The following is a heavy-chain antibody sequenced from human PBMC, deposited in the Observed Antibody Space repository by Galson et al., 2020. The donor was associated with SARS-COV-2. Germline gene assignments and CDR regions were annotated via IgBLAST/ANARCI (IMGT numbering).Heavy chain of an antibody. D-gene: IGHD3-3*01. CDR1: GFSFNNFG. V-gene: IGHV3-30*18. CDR3: AKFRDFFDFRSCYYSRDI. J-gene: IGHJ6*02. Sequence: GGSLRLSCVAYGFSFNNFGMHWVRQAPGKGLEWVALISYEGSKKYYVASVKGRFTVSKDNSKNTLYLLINSLRVEDTAVYYCAKFRDFFDFRSCYYSRDIWGQGTTVIVSS. CDR2: ISYEGSKK.